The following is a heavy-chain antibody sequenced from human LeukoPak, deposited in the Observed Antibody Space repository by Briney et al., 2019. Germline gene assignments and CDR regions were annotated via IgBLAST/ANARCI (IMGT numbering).Heavy chain of an antibody. CDR1: GDSVSSNTAA. Sequence: SQTLSLTCAISGDSVSSNTAAWNWIRQSPWGGLEWLGRTYYRSKWYNDYASFVKSRITINPDTSKNQFSLQLNSVTPEDTAVYYCAVAGIHGGKNWFDYWGQGTLVAVSS. D-gene: IGHD2-2*02. J-gene: IGHJ5*01. V-gene: IGHV6-1*01. CDR3: AVAGIHGGKNWFDY. CDR2: TYYRSKWYN.